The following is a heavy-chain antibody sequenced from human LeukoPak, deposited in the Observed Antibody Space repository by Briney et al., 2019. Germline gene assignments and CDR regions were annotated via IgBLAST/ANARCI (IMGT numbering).Heavy chain of an antibody. CDR3: AREYYYDSSGYGFDY. D-gene: IGHD3-22*01. CDR2: IIPIFGTA. Sequence: SVKVSCKASGGTFSSYAISWVRQAPGQGLEWMGGIIPIFGTANYAQKFQGRVTITADEYTSTAYMELSSLRSEETAVYYCAREYYYDSSGYGFDYWGQGNLVTVSS. V-gene: IGHV1-69*13. CDR1: GGTFSSYA. J-gene: IGHJ4*02.